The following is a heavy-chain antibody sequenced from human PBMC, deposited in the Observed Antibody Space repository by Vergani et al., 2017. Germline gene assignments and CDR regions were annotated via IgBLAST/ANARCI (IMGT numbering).Heavy chain of an antibody. Sequence: QLQLQESGPGLVKPSETLSLTCAVYGGSFSGYYWSWIRQPPGKGLEWIGEINHSGSTNYNPSLKSRVTISVDTSKNQFSLKLSSVTAADTAVYYCARGRLGFDYWGQGTLVTVSS. V-gene: IGHV4-34*01. CDR2: INHSGST. CDR1: GGSFSGYY. J-gene: IGHJ4*02. D-gene: IGHD5-12*01. CDR3: ARGRLGFDY.